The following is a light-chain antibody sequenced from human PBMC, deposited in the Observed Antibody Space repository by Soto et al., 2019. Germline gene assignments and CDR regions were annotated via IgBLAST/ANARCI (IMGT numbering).Light chain of an antibody. Sequence: QSVLTQPRSVSGSPGQSVTISCTGTSSDVGGYNYVSWYQQHPGKAPKLMIYDVSERPSGVPDRFSGSKSGNMASLTISGFQAEDEADYYCCSYAGSYPFVFGTGTKVTVL. CDR3: CSYAGSYPFV. CDR2: DVS. V-gene: IGLV2-11*01. J-gene: IGLJ1*01. CDR1: SSDVGGYNY.